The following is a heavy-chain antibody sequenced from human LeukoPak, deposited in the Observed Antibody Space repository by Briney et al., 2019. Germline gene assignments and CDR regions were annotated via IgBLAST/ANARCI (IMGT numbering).Heavy chain of an antibody. CDR1: GGSFGGYY. CDR3: ARGRGYSYGYGRIDY. D-gene: IGHD5-18*01. Sequence: SETLSLTCAVYGGSFGGYYWSWIRQPPGKGLEWIGEINHSGSTNYNPSLKSRVTISVDTSKNQFSLKLSSVTAADTAVYYCARGRGYSYGYGRIDYWGQGTLVTVSS. J-gene: IGHJ4*02. CDR2: INHSGST. V-gene: IGHV4-34*01.